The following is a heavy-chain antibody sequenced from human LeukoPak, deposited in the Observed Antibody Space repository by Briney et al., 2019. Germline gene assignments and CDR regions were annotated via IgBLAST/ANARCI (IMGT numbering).Heavy chain of an antibody. Sequence: PGGSLRLSCAASGFTFSPYWMNCFRQAPGKGLEWVAIIKQDGSKELYDVSVEGRFTISRDSGKNSLSLQMNSLRAEDTAVYYCAGGAGWLADYWGQGTLVTVSS. CDR3: AGGAGWLADY. CDR1: GFTFSPYW. V-gene: IGHV3-7*01. D-gene: IGHD2-15*01. J-gene: IGHJ4*02. CDR2: IKQDGSKE.